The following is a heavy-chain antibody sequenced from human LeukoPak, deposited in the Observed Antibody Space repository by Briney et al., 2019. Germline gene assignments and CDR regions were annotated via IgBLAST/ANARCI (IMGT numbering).Heavy chain of an antibody. CDR3: ARGEQWLVPRTFDY. CDR2: ISSSSYI. D-gene: IGHD6-19*01. CDR1: GFTFSSYS. V-gene: IGHV3-21*01. J-gene: IGHJ4*02. Sequence: GGSLRLSCAASGFTFSSYSMNWVRQAPGEGREWVSSISSSSYIYYADSVKGRFTISRDNAKNSLYLQMNSLRAEDTAVYYCARGEQWLVPRTFDYWGQGTLVTVSS.